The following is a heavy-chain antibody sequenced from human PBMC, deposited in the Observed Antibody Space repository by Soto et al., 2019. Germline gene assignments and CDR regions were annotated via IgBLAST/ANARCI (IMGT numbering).Heavy chain of an antibody. V-gene: IGHV3-9*01. J-gene: IGHJ4*02. CDR2: ISWNGGNI. Sequence: EVQLVESGGGLFRPARSLKFSCAALGSIFVISGMPWVRKPPGRGLEWVSGISWNGGNIGYADSGKGRFSISRDNAKDSLFLQMNSLRPDDTAFYYCVKAGVRDLIVEVPVYFDIWGQGTLVTVSS. CDR1: GSIFVISG. CDR3: VKAGVRDLIVEVPVYFDI. D-gene: IGHD2-21*01.